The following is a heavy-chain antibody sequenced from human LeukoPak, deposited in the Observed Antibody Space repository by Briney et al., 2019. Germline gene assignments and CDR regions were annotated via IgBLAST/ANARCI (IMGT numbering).Heavy chain of an antibody. D-gene: IGHD6-13*01. J-gene: IGHJ4*02. CDR2: ISYDGSNK. V-gene: IGHV3-30*04. CDR3: ATSFGPVIAAAGTGAD. Sequence: GGSLRLSCAASGFSFSSYAMHWVRQAPGKGLDWVAVISYDGSNKKYADSVKGRFTISRDNSKNTLYLQMNSLRAEDTAVYYCATSFGPVIAAAGTGADWGQGTLVTVSS. CDR1: GFSFSSYA.